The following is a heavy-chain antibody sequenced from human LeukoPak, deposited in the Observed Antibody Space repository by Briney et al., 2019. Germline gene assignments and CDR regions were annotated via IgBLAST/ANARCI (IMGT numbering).Heavy chain of an antibody. V-gene: IGHV1-46*01. Sequence: ASVKVSCKASGNALSNYWTHWVRQAPGQGLEWMGIINPSDDSTSYAQKFQGRVTMTRDTSTGTVYMEVSSLRSEDTAVYYCARHCSSTSCYMDGYYYYYYMDVWGQGTLVTVSS. CDR3: ARHCSSTSCYMDGYYYYYYMDV. CDR1: GNALSNYW. J-gene: IGHJ6*03. D-gene: IGHD2-2*02. CDR2: INPSDDST.